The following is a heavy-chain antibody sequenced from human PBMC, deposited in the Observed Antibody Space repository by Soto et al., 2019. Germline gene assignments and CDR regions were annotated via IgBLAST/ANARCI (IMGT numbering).Heavy chain of an antibody. J-gene: IGHJ4*02. CDR3: TRDRLWCGESTLNDY. CDR2: IRSKAYGGTT. D-gene: IGHD3-10*01. CDR1: GFTFGDYA. Sequence: PGGSLRLSCTASGFTFGDYAMSWVRQAPGKGLEWVGFIRSKAYGGTTEYAASVKGRFTISRDDSKSIAYLQMNSLKTEDTAVYYCTRDRLWCGESTLNDYWGQGTLVTGSS. V-gene: IGHV3-49*04.